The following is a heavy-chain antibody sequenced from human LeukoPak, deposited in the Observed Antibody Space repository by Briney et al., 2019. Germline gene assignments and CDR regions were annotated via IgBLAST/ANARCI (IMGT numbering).Heavy chain of an antibody. CDR3: ARDWSDYYDSSGHYLDY. Sequence: GGSLRLSCAASGFTFSSYSMNWVRQAPGKGLEWVSYISSSSTIYYADSVKGRFTISRDNAKNSLYLQMNSLRAEDTAVYYCARDWSDYYDSSGHYLDYWGQGTLVTVSS. CDR1: GFTFSSYS. CDR2: ISSSSTI. J-gene: IGHJ4*02. V-gene: IGHV3-48*04. D-gene: IGHD3-22*01.